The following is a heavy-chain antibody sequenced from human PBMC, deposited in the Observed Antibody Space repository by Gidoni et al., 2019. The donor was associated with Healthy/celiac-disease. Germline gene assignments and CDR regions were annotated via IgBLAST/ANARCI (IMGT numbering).Heavy chain of an antibody. CDR1: GYTVTSYG. D-gene: IGHD3-3*01. J-gene: IGHJ6*02. V-gene: IGHV1-18*01. CDR2: FSAYNGNT. CDR3: ARDNDFWSGYYIPEGYYGMDV. Sequence: QVQLVQSGAEVKKPGASVKVSCKASGYTVTSYGSSWVRQAPGQGLEWLGWFSAYNGNTNYAQKLQGRVTMTTDTSTSTAYMELRSLRSDDTAVYYCARDNDFWSGYYIPEGYYGMDVWGQGTTVTVSS.